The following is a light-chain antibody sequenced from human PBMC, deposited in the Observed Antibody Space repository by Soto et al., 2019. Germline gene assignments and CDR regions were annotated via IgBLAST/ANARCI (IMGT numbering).Light chain of an antibody. V-gene: IGKV1-27*01. Sequence: DIQMTQSPTSLSASVGDRVTITCRASQGIRNFVAWYQQKPGKAPKLLIYAASTLQSGVPSRFSGSGSGTDFPPTINSLQTEDVATYSCQKYSSVPVFGPGTKVEIK. CDR2: AAS. J-gene: IGKJ3*01. CDR3: QKYSSVPV. CDR1: QGIRNF.